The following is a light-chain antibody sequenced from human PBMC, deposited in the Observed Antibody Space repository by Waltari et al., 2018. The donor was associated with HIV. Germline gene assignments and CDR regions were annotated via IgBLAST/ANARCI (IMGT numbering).Light chain of an antibody. V-gene: IGLV2-11*01. Sequence: QSALTQPRSVSGSPGQPVTISCTRTSTDVGGYDSFSWYLQHPGKVPKLIIYEVIKRPSGVPDRFSGSKSGNTASLTISGLQTEDEADYFCCSYAGTYTYVLFGGGTKLTVL. CDR3: CSYAGTYTYVL. J-gene: IGLJ3*02. CDR2: EVI. CDR1: STDVGGYDS.